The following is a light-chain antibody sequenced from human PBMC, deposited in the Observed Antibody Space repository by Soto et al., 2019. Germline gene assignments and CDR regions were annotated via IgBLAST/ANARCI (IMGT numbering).Light chain of an antibody. CDR2: GAS. J-gene: IGKJ1*01. CDR1: QTISSW. Sequence: DIQMTQSPSTLSASVGDRVTITCRASQTISSWLAWYQQKPGKAPELLIYGASRLQNGVPSRVSGSGSGTDFTLIISRLQPEDSATYYCLQDYSYPRTFGQGTKVDIK. V-gene: IGKV1-5*01. CDR3: LQDYSYPRT.